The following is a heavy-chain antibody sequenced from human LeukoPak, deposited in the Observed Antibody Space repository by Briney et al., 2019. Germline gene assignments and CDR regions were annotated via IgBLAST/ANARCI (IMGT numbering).Heavy chain of an antibody. Sequence: HPGGSLRLSCAASGFIFSNYWMTWVRQAPGKALEWVANIKPDGSGEYYVDSLKGRFTISRDNSKNTLYLQMNSLRAEDTAVYYCARGVANYYDSSGYQNWGQGTLVTVSS. CDR3: ARGVANYYDSSGYQN. J-gene: IGHJ4*02. V-gene: IGHV3-7*03. CDR1: GFIFSNYW. CDR2: IKPDGSGE. D-gene: IGHD3-22*01.